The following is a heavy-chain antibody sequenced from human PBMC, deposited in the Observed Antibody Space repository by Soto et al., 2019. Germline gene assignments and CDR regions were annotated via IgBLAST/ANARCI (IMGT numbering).Heavy chain of an antibody. V-gene: IGHV3-7*03. J-gene: IGHJ4*02. Sequence: EVQVVESGGGLAQPGGTLRLSCAASGFTFSNYWMSWVRQAPGKGLEWVANIKQDGGEKYYVDSVKGRFTISRDKAKYSLYLQLNSLRAEDTAVYYCARVGYYGSGNYGNYFDYWGQGTLVTVSS. CDR3: ARVGYYGSGNYGNYFDY. CDR2: IKQDGGEK. CDR1: GFTFSNYW. D-gene: IGHD3-10*01.